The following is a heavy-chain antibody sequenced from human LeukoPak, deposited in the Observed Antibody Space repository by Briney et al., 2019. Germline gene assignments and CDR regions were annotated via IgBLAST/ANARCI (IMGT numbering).Heavy chain of an antibody. D-gene: IGHD1-26*01. CDR3: ATQGIVGATGVGFDY. V-gene: IGHV4-30-4*08. CDR1: GGSISSGDYY. CDR2: IYYSGST. J-gene: IGHJ4*02. Sequence: SQTLSLXCTVSGGSISSGDYYWSWIRQPPEKGLEWIGYIYYSGSTYYNPSLKSRVTISVDTSKNQFSLKLSSVTAADTAVYYCATQGIVGATGVGFDYWGQGTLVTVSS.